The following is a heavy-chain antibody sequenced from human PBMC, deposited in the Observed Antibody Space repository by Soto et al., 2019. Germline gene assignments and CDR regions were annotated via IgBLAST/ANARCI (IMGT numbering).Heavy chain of an antibody. V-gene: IGHV3-21*01. CDR2: ISSSSSYI. CDR3: AREYYDILTGYHLGMDV. CDR1: GFTFSSYS. Sequence: NPGGSLRLSCAASGFTFSSYSMNWVRQAPGKGLEWVSSISSSSSYIYYADSVKGRFTISRDNAKNSLYLQMNSLRAEDTAVYYCAREYYDILTGYHLGMDVWGQGTTVTVSS. D-gene: IGHD3-9*01. J-gene: IGHJ6*02.